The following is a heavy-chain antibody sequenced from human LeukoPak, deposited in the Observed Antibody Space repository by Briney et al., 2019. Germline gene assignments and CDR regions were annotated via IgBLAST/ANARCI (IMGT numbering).Heavy chain of an antibody. Sequence: GASVKVPCKASGYTFTSYYMHWVRQAPGQGLEWMGIINPSGGSTSYAQKFQGRVTMTRDTSTSTVYMELSSLRSEDTAVYYCARAFPYCSGGSCYYRETNGYYFDYWGQGTLVTVSS. CDR1: GYTFTSYY. CDR3: ARAFPYCSGGSCYYRETNGYYFDY. D-gene: IGHD2-15*01. CDR2: INPSGGST. V-gene: IGHV1-46*01. J-gene: IGHJ4*02.